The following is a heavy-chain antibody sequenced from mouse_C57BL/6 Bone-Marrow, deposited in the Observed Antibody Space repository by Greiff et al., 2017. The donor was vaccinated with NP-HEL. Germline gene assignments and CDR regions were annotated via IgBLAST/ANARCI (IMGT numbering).Heavy chain of an antibody. CDR2: INPNNGGT. CDR1: GYTFTDYY. CDR3: ARRVDSGLYYAKDD. D-gene: IGHD1-1*02. J-gene: IGHJ4*01. V-gene: IGHV1-26*01. Sequence: EVQLQQSGPELVKPGASVKISCKASGYTFTDYYMNWVKQSHGKSLEWIGDINPNNGGTSYNQKFKGKATLTADKSSSTAYMELSSLTSEDSAVYYWARRVDSGLYYAKDDWGKGTSVTVSS.